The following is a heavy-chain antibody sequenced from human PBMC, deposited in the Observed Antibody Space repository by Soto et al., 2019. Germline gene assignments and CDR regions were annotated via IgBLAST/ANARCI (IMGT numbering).Heavy chain of an antibody. CDR2: ISYDGSNK. CDR3: AKDLEYSSSKLGWYYYYGMDV. V-gene: IGHV3-30*18. D-gene: IGHD6-6*01. J-gene: IGHJ6*02. Sequence: QVQLVESGGGVVQPGRSLRLSCAASGFTFSSYGMHWVRQAPGKGLEWEAVISYDGSNKYYADSVKGRFTISRDNSKNTLYLQMNSLRAEDTAVYYCAKDLEYSSSKLGWYYYYGMDVWGQGTTVTVSS. CDR1: GFTFSSYG.